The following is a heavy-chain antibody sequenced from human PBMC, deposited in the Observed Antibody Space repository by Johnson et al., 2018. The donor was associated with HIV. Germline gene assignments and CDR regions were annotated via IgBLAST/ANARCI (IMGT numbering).Heavy chain of an antibody. J-gene: IGHJ3*01. CDR1: GFTFNSYA. CDR3: ANAGVAGQEALLF. Sequence: QVQLVESGGGVVQPGRSLRLSCAASGFTFNSYAMHWVRQAPGKGLEWVSVISYDGSNKYHADSVKGRFTISRDNSKNTLYLQMNSLIAEDTAVYYCANAGVAGQEALLFWGQGTMVTVSS. D-gene: IGHD3-3*01. V-gene: IGHV3-30-3*01. CDR2: ISYDGSNK.